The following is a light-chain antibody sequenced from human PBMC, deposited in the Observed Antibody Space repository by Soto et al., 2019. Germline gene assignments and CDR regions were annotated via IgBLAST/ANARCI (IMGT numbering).Light chain of an antibody. CDR2: DVS. CDR1: SSDVGGYNY. CDR3: CSYAGSPYV. V-gene: IGLV2-11*01. Sequence: QSALTQPRSVSASPGQSVAISCTGTSSDVGGYNYVSWYQQHTGKAPKLMIYDVSKRPSGVPDRFSGSKSGNTASLTISGLQAEDEADYYCCSYAGSPYVFGTGTKLTVL. J-gene: IGLJ1*01.